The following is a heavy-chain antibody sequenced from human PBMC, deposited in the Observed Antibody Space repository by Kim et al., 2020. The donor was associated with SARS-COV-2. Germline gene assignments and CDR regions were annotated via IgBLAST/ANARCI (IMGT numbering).Heavy chain of an antibody. D-gene: IGHD3-3*01. CDR3: ARARYDFWSGYYDVRKGHGMDV. J-gene: IGHJ6*02. V-gene: IGHV4-31*03. CDR1: GGSISSGGYY. Sequence: SETLSLTCTVSGGSISSGGYYWSWIRQHPGKGLEWIGYIYYSGSTYYNPSLKSRVTISVDTSKNQFSLKLSSVTAADTAVYYCARARYDFWSGYYDVRKGHGMDVWGQGTTVTVSS. CDR2: IYYSGST.